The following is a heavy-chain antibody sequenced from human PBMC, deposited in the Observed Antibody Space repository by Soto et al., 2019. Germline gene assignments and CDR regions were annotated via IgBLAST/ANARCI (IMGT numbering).Heavy chain of an antibody. Sequence: GGSLRLSCAASGFTFSSYSMNWVRQAPGKGLEWVSSISSSSYIYYADSVKGRFTISRDNAKNSLYLQMNSLKADDTAVYYCAKETVFTAVEDKWGQGTLVTVSS. CDR3: AKETVFTAVEDK. J-gene: IGHJ4*02. CDR1: GFTFSSYS. D-gene: IGHD3-10*02. V-gene: IGHV3-21*04. CDR2: ISSSSYI.